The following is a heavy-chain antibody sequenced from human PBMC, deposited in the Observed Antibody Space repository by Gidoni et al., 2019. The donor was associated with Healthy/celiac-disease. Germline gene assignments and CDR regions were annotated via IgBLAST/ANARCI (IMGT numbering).Heavy chain of an antibody. Sequence: SGGGLVKPGGSLRLSCAASGFPFSDYYMSWIRQAPGKGLEWVSYISSSGSTKYYADSVKGRFTISRDNAKNSLYLQMNSLRADDTAVYYCAGLPGRTTAFDIWGQGTLVTVSS. J-gene: IGHJ3*02. D-gene: IGHD1-7*01. V-gene: IGHV3-11*01. CDR2: ISSSGSTK. CDR1: GFPFSDYY. CDR3: AGLPGRTTAFDI.